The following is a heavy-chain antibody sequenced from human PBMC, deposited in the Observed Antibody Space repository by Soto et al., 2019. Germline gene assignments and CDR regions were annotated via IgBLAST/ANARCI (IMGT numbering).Heavy chain of an antibody. CDR3: APLRFGDYYYYGMDV. Sequence: EVQLVESGGGLVQPGGSLRLSCAASGFTFSSYWMHWVRQAPGKGLVWVSRINSDGSSTSYADSVKGRFTISRDNAKNTLYLQMNSLRAEDTAVYCCAPLRFGDYYYYGMDVWGQGTTVTVSS. CDR1: GFTFSSYW. V-gene: IGHV3-74*01. J-gene: IGHJ6*02. D-gene: IGHD3-16*01. CDR2: INSDGSST.